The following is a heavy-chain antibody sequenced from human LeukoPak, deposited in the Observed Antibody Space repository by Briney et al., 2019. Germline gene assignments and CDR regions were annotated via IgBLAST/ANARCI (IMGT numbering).Heavy chain of an antibody. Sequence: PSETLSLTCTVSGGSISSYYWSWIRQPAGKGLEWIGRIYTSGSTNYNPSLKSRVTMSVDTSKNQFSLKLSSVTAADTAVYYCARDSQSQYGSFGVVLFDYWGQGTLVTDSS. CDR3: ARDSQSQYGSFGVVLFDY. CDR2: IYTSGST. V-gene: IGHV4-4*07. D-gene: IGHD3-3*01. CDR1: GGSISSYY. J-gene: IGHJ4*02.